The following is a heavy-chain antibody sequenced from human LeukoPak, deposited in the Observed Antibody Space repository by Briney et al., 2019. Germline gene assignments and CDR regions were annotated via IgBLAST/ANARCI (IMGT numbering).Heavy chain of an antibody. Sequence: SETLSLTCTVPGGSISSYYWSWIRQPPGKGLEWIGYIHYSGSTNYNPSLKSRVTISVDTSKNQFSLKLSSVTAADTAGYYCARQGFWAERGYSYGHAEYFQHWGQGTLVTVSS. CDR3: ARQGFWAERGYSYGHAEYFQH. CDR1: GGSISSYY. D-gene: IGHD5-18*01. CDR2: IHYSGST. J-gene: IGHJ1*01. V-gene: IGHV4-59*08.